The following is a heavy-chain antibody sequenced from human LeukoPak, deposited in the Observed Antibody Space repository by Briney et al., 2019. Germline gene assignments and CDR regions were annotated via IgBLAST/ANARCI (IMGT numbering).Heavy chain of an antibody. D-gene: IGHD6-13*01. CDR1: GGSFSGYY. Sequence: PSETLSLTCAVYGGSFSGYYWSWIRQPPGKGLEWIGEINHSGSTNYNPSLKSRVTISVDTSKNQFSLKLSSVTAADTAVYYCARVIAAAGTFDHWGQGTLVTVSS. CDR2: INHSGST. CDR3: ARVIAAAGTFDH. V-gene: IGHV4-34*01. J-gene: IGHJ4*02.